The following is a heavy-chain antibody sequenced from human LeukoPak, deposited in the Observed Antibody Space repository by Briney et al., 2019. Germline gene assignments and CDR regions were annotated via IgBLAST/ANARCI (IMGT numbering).Heavy chain of an antibody. CDR2: ISYDGSNK. V-gene: IGHV3-30-3*01. CDR1: GFTFSSYA. J-gene: IGHJ4*02. CDR3: ASHNRYFDY. Sequence: GSLRLSCAASGFTFSSYAMHWVRQAPGKGLEWVAVISYDGSNKYCADSVKGRFTISRDNSKNTLYLQMNSLRAEDTAVYYCASHNRYFDYWGQGTLVTVSS. D-gene: IGHD1-14*01.